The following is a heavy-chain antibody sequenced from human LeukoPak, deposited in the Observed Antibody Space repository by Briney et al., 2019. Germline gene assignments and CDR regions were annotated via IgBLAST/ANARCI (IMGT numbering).Heavy chain of an antibody. CDR2: INHRGDT. CDR3: ARGPTISETGYFDY. D-gene: IGHD1-1*01. Sequence: SETLSLTCAVYGGSFSAYYWSWIRQSPGKGLEWIAEINHRGDTNYNPSVKSRVSISVDTSKNQFSLKVTSLTAADTAVYYCARGPTISETGYFDYWSQGTLVTVSS. CDR1: GGSFSAYY. J-gene: IGHJ4*03. V-gene: IGHV4-34*01.